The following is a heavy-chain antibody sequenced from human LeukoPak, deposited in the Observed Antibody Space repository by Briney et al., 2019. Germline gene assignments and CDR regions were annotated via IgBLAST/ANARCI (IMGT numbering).Heavy chain of an antibody. CDR1: GYTFTSYG. CDR2: ISAYNGNT. J-gene: IGHJ4*02. CDR3: ASSRAGGYFDY. Sequence: RASVKVSCKASGYTFTSYGISWVRQATGQGLEWMRWISAYNGNTNYAQKLQGRVTMTTDTSTSTAYMELRSLRSDDTAVYYCASSRAGGYFDYWGQGTLVTVSS. V-gene: IGHV1-18*04. D-gene: IGHD3-16*01.